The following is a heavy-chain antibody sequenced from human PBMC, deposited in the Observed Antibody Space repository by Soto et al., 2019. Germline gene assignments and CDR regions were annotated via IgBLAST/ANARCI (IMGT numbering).Heavy chain of an antibody. CDR2: ISYDGSNK. D-gene: IGHD1-26*01. Sequence: VQLVESGGGVVQPGMSLRRSCAASGFTFSSYAMHWVRQAPGKGLEWVAVISYDGSNKYYADSVKGRFTISRDNSKNTLYLQMNSLRAEDTAVYYCARGQFGPGSYYYYYGMDVWGQGTTVTVSS. CDR3: ARGQFGPGSYYYYYGMDV. CDR1: GFTFSSYA. J-gene: IGHJ6*02. V-gene: IGHV3-30-3*01.